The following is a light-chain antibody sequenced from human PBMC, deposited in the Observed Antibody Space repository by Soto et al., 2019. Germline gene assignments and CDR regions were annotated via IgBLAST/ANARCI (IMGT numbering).Light chain of an antibody. CDR1: QSVSSN. J-gene: IGKJ4*01. CDR3: QQYDNWPSLT. Sequence: EIVMTQSPATLSVSPGERATLSCRASQSVSSNLAWYQQTPGKAPRLLIYGASTRATGIPARFSGSGSGTEFTLTISGLQSEDFAVYYCQQYDNWPSLTFGGGTKVEIK. CDR2: GAS. V-gene: IGKV3-15*01.